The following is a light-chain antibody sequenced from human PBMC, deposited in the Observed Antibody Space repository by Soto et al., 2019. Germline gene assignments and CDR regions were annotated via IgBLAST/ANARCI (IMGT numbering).Light chain of an antibody. CDR1: QTISSW. CDR2: KAS. CDR3: QHYNSYSEA. Sequence: DIQMTQSPSTLSGSVGDRVTITCRASQTISSWLAWYQQKPGKAPKLLIYKASTLKSGVPSRFSGSGSGTDFTLTISSLQPDDFATYYGQHYNSYSEAFGQGTKVELK. V-gene: IGKV1-5*03. J-gene: IGKJ1*01.